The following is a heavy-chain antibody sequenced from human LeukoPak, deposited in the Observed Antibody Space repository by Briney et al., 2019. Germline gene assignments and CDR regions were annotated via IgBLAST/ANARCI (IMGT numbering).Heavy chain of an antibody. J-gene: IGHJ4*02. D-gene: IGHD5-18*01. Sequence: PSETLSLTCTVSGGSISSSSYYWGWIRQPPGKGLEWIGSIYYSGSTYYNPSLKSRVTISVDASKNQFSLKLSSVTAADTAVYYCADQGYSYYFGYWGQGTLVTVSS. CDR2: IYYSGST. V-gene: IGHV4-39*01. CDR3: ADQGYSYYFGY. CDR1: GGSISSSSYY.